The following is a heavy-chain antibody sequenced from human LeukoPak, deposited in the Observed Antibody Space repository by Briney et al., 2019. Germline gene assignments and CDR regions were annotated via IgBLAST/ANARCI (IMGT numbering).Heavy chain of an antibody. CDR3: ARTYNSGWCAN. D-gene: IGHD6-13*01. J-gene: IGHJ4*02. V-gene: IGHV5-51*01. CDR1: GYSFTDVC. CDR2: IHPADADT. Sequence: GESLKISCKASGYSFTDVCIGWVRQLPGKGLEWRGNIHPADADTRYSPSFQGHVTISADKSINTAYLQWTSLNASDTAMYYCARTYNSGWCANWGQGTLVTVSS.